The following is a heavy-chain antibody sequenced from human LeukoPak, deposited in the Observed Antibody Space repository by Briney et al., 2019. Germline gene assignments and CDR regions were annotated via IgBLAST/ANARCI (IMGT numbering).Heavy chain of an antibody. V-gene: IGHV3-30-3*01. D-gene: IGHD1-26*01. CDR1: GFTFSSYA. J-gene: IGHJ4*02. Sequence: GGALRLSCGASGFTFSSYAMHWVRHAPGKGLEWVAVISYDGSNKYYADSVKGRFTISRDNSKNTLYLQMNSLRAEDTAVYYCARGGEWELPWSFDYWGQGTLVTVSS. CDR2: ISYDGSNK. CDR3: ARGGEWELPWSFDY.